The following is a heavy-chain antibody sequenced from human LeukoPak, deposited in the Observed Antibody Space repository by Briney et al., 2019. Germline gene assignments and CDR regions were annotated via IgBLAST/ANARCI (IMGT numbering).Heavy chain of an antibody. CDR1: GFTFSSYA. D-gene: IGHD2-2*01. V-gene: IGHV3-23*01. Sequence: GGSLRLSCAASGFTFSSYAMSWVRQAPGKGLEWVSAISGSGGSTYYADSVKGRFTISRDNSKNTLYLQMNGLRAEDTAVYYCAKDSARYCSSTSCHWGYWGQGTLVTVSS. CDR2: ISGSGGST. CDR3: AKDSARYCSSTSCHWGY. J-gene: IGHJ4*02.